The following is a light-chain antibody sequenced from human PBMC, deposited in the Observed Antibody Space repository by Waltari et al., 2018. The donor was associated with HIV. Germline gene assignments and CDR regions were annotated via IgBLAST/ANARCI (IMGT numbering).Light chain of an antibody. J-gene: IGLJ3*02. CDR1: NIGSKS. CDR3: QVWDTTTDQWV. CDR2: GDN. Sequence: SYVLTQPPSVSVDPGETARITCGGTNIGSKSVQWYQQKPGQAPVLVIYGDNDRPSGIPERCSGSSSVNTATLTISRVEAGDEADDYCQVWDTTTDQWVFGGGTELAVL. V-gene: IGLV3-21*04.